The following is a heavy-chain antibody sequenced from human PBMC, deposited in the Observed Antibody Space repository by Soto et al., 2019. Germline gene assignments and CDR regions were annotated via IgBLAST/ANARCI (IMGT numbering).Heavy chain of an antibody. CDR1: GGSISSGDYY. V-gene: IGHV4-30-4*01. CDR3: ARVGGFGATTIDY. J-gene: IGHJ4*02. D-gene: IGHD3-10*01. Sequence: QVQLQESGPGLVKPSQTLSLTCTVSGGSISSGDYYWSWIRQPPGKGLEWIGYIYYSGSTYYNPPLKRRVTISVDTSKNQFSLKLSSVTAADPAVYYCARVGGFGATTIDYWGQGTLVTVSS. CDR2: IYYSGST.